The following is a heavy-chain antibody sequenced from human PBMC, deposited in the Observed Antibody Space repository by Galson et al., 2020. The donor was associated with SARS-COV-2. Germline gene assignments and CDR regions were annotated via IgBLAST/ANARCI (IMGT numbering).Heavy chain of an antibody. D-gene: IGHD2-8*01. CDR3: AGGGGIGITGVYSAVEEHFDY. CDR2: IKQDGSEK. V-gene: IGHV3-7*03. J-gene: IGHJ4*02. Sequence: GESLKISCAASGITWDWMSWVRQAPGKGLEWVANIKQDGSEKYYVDSVNGRFTISRDNVKNSIYLQMNNLRAEDTAVYYCAGGGGIGITGVYSAVEEHFDYWGQGNLVTVSS. CDR1: GITWDW.